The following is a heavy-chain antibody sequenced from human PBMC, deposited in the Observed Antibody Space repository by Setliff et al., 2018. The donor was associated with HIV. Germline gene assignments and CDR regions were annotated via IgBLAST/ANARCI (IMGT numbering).Heavy chain of an antibody. J-gene: IGHJ5*02. D-gene: IGHD1-26*01. Sequence: PSETLSLTCTVSGDSINTHYWSWIRQPPGKGLEWIGCISHSGNTNFNPSLNSRVTISLDTSKNQFSLRLTSLTAADTAIYYCARSTVGAGASFPWGRGILVTGS. CDR3: ARSTVGAGASFP. CDR1: GDSINTHY. CDR2: ISHSGNT. V-gene: IGHV4-59*11.